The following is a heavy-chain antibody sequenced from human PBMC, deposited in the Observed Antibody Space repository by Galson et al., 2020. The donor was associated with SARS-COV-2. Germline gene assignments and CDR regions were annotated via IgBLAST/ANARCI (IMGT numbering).Heavy chain of an antibody. D-gene: IGHD2-15*01. J-gene: IGHJ4*02. CDR1: GGSISSHF. CDR2: IYYSGST. CDR3: ARVGYCSGGSCYFFDY. Sequence: SETLSLTCTVSGGSISSHFWSWIRQPPGKVLEWIGYIYYSGSTNYNPSLKSRVTISVDTSKNQFSLKLNSVTAADTAVYYCARVGYCSGGSCYFFDYWGQGTLVTVSS. V-gene: IGHV4-59*11.